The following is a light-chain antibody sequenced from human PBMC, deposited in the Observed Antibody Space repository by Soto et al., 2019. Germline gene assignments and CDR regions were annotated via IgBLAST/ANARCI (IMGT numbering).Light chain of an antibody. CDR3: QQYNNWPRT. V-gene: IGKV3-20*01. J-gene: IGKJ1*01. Sequence: EIVLTQSPGTLSLSPGERVTLSCRASQSLSSGYLAWYQQKFGQAPRLLIYDASRRATGIPERFSGSGSGTDFTLTISSLQSEDFAVYYCQQYNNWPRTFGQGTKVDIK. CDR2: DAS. CDR1: QSLSSGY.